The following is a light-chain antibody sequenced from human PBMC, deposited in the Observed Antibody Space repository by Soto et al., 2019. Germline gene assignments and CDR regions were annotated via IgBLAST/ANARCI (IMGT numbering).Light chain of an antibody. CDR2: DAS. V-gene: IGKV3D-20*02. J-gene: IGKJ5*01. CDR3: QQYNNWPYS. CDR1: QSGGSSY. Sequence: EIVLKPSPGTLSSSPEKDAPLSCTASQSGGSSYLAWYQRKPGQAPRLLIYDASNRATGIPARFSGTGSETDFTLTISGLESEDSAVYFCQQYNNWPYSFGQGTRLEIK.